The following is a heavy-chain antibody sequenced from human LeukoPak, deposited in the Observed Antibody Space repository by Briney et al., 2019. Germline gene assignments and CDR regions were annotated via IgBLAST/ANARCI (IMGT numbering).Heavy chain of an antibody. V-gene: IGHV1-2*02. CDR2: INPNSGGT. CDR3: ARGPRCSIAAPSPIDY. J-gene: IGHJ4*02. Sequence: ASVKVSCKASGYTFTGDYMHWVRQAPGQGLEWMGWINPNSGGTNYAQKFQGRVTMTRDTSISTAYMELSRLRSDDTAVYYCARGPRCSIAAPSPIDYWGQGTLVTVSS. D-gene: IGHD6-6*01. CDR1: GYTFTGDY.